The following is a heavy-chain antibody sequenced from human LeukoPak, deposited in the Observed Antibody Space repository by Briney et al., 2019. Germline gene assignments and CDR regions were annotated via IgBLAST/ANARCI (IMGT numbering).Heavy chain of an antibody. CDR2: IYYSGST. CDR1: GGSISSYY. V-gene: IGHV4-59*01. D-gene: IGHD3-3*02. J-gene: IGHJ4*02. CDR3: ARSIFGYYFDY. Sequence: SETLSLTCTVSGGSISSYYWSWIRQPPGKGLEWIGYIYYSGSTNYNPSLKSRVTISVDTSKNQFSLKLSSVTAADTAVYYCARSIFGYYFDYWGQGTLVTVSS.